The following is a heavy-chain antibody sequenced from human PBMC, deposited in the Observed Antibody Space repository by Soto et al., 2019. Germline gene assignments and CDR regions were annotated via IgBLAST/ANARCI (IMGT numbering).Heavy chain of an antibody. J-gene: IGHJ6*02. D-gene: IGHD2-8*01. Sequence: PGGSLRLSCAASGFTFSSYWMHWVRQAPGKGLVWVSRINSDGSSTSYADSVKGRFTISRDNAKNTLYLQMNSLRAEDTAVYYCARALVPSPPSDRYCTNGVCYDYYYYGMDVWGQGTTVTVSS. CDR3: ARALVPSPPSDRYCTNGVCYDYYYYGMDV. CDR1: GFTFSSYW. V-gene: IGHV3-74*01. CDR2: INSDGSST.